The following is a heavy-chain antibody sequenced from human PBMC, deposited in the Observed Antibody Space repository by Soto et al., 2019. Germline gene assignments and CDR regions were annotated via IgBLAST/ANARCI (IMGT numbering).Heavy chain of an antibody. Sequence: QVQLVESGGGVVQPGRSLRLSCAASGFTFSSYGMHWVRQAPGKGLEWVAVIWYDGSNKYYADSVKGRFTISRDNSKNTLYLQMSSLRAEDTAVYYCARGGGGGLHAFDIWGQGTMVTVSS. CDR1: GFTFSSYG. V-gene: IGHV3-33*01. D-gene: IGHD3-16*01. J-gene: IGHJ3*02. CDR2: IWYDGSNK. CDR3: ARGGGGGLHAFDI.